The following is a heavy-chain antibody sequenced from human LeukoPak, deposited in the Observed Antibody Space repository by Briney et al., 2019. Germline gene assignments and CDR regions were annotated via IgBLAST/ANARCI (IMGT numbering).Heavy chain of an antibody. CDR1: GFTVSTNS. CDR2: IYSDNT. J-gene: IGHJ6*03. CDR3: ARGNRQDYYYHYYMDV. Sequence: GGSLRLSCTVSGFTVSTNSMSWVRQAPGKGLEWVSFIYSDNTHYSDSVKGRFTISRDNSKNTLYLQMNSLRAEDTAVYYCARGNRQDYYYHYYMDVWGKGTTVTVSS. D-gene: IGHD2/OR15-2a*01. V-gene: IGHV3-66*01.